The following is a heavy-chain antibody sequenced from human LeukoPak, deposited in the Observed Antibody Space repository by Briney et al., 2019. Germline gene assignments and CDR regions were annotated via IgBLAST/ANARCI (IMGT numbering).Heavy chain of an antibody. Sequence: PGGSLRLSCTVSGFTVSSNSMSWVRQAPGKGLEWVSGISGRDGSTYYADSVKGRFTISRDNSKNTLYLQMNSLRAEDTAVYYCARAGSIRFDYWGQGTLVTVSS. CDR3: ARAGSIRFDY. V-gene: IGHV3-23*01. J-gene: IGHJ4*02. CDR1: GFTVSSNS. CDR2: ISGRDGST. D-gene: IGHD1-26*01.